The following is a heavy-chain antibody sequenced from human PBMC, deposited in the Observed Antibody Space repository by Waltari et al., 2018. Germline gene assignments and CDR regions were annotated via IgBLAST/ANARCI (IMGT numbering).Heavy chain of an antibody. D-gene: IGHD3-22*01. CDR3: LRDSSGSHFDY. CDR2: INPKNGDT. Sequence: LVQSGAEVKKPGASVQVSCKASGYTFTGYARLWVRQAPGQGLEWRGRINPKNGDTHYAKNFQGRVALTTDTSTNTAFMELQRLRSDDTAVYYCLRDSSGSHFDYWGQGTLVTVSS. V-gene: IGHV1-2*06. CDR1: GYTFTGYA. J-gene: IGHJ4*02.